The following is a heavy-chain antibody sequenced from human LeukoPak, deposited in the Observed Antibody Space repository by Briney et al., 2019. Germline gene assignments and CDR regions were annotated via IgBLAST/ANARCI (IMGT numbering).Heavy chain of an antibody. V-gene: IGHV3-7*03. CDR2: IKEDGSEK. Sequence: PGGSLRLSCAASGFTFSRYWMNWVRQAPGKGLEWVANIKEDGSEKYSVDSVKGRFTISRDNSKNTLYLQMNSLRAEDTAVYYCAKVAGVGSGWAFFDYWGQGTLVTVSS. J-gene: IGHJ4*02. CDR3: AKVAGVGSGWAFFDY. CDR1: GFTFSRYW. D-gene: IGHD6-19*01.